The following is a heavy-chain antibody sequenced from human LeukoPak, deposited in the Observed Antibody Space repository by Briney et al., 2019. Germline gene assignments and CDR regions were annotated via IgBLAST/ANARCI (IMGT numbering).Heavy chain of an antibody. CDR3: ARLNGGEFFDY. Sequence: PSETLPLTCTVSGGSISSGDYYWSWIRQPPGKGLEWIGYIYYSGSTYYNPSLKSRVTISVDTSKNQFSLKLSSVTAADTAVYYCARLNGGEFFDYWGQGTLVTVSS. D-gene: IGHD4-23*01. CDR1: GGSISSGDYY. CDR2: IYYSGST. J-gene: IGHJ4*02. V-gene: IGHV4-30-4*01.